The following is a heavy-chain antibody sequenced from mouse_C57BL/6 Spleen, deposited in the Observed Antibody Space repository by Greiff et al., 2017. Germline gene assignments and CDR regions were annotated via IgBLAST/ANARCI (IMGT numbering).Heavy chain of an antibody. J-gene: IGHJ4*01. CDR1: GYSFTDYN. D-gene: IGHD2-5*01. V-gene: IGHV1-39*01. CDR2: INPNYGTT. Sequence: VQLQQSGPELVKPGASVKISCKASGYSFTDYNLNWVKQSNGKSLEWIGVINPNYGTTSYNQKFKGKATLTVDQSSSTAYMQLNSLTSEDSAVYYCARYYYSNPDPYYAMDYWGQGTSVSGAS. CDR3: ARYYYSNPDPYYAMDY.